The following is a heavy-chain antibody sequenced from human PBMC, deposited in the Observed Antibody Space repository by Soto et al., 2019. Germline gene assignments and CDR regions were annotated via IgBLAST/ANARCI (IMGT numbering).Heavy chain of an antibody. CDR1: GDTFNFYS. Sequence: QVQLVQSGAEVKRPGSSVKVSCKASGDTFNFYSINWVRLAPGLGLEWMGRVNPIVRMSNYAQKFQGRVTITADKSTSTDYMELSSLRSEDTAIYYCASSYGSGYRAFDYGGQGALVTVSS. D-gene: IGHD3-10*01. CDR2: VNPIVRMS. CDR3: ASSYGSGYRAFDY. V-gene: IGHV1-69*02. J-gene: IGHJ4*02.